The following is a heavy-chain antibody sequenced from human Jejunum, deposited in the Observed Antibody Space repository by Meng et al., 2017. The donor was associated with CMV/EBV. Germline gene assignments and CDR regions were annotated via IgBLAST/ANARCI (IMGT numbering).Heavy chain of an antibody. Sequence: SGVSISRGDYYWSWIRQAPGKGLEWIGYISYSGSTYYNPSLKTRITISIDTSKAQFSLKMSSVTAADTAVYYCASYYYDASGHNWFDAWGRGILVTVSS. V-gene: IGHV4-30-4*08. J-gene: IGHJ5*02. D-gene: IGHD3-22*01. CDR1: GVSISRGDYY. CDR3: ASYYYDASGHNWFDA. CDR2: ISYSGST.